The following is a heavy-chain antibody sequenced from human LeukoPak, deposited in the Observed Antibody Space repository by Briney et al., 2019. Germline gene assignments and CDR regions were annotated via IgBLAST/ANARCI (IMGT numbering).Heavy chain of an antibody. CDR1: GFTFGTYA. V-gene: IGHV3-23*01. D-gene: IGHD3-3*01. CDR2: MSGSGGGP. J-gene: IGHJ4*02. Sequence: GGSLRLSCTVSGFTFGTYAMSWVRQGPGKGLEWVALMSGSGGGPHYADSVKGRITISRDTFKNMLYLEMNSLRAEDTAIYYCAKDGEGFLGWSPPLAYWGQGTLVTVSS. CDR3: AKDGEGFLGWSPPLAY.